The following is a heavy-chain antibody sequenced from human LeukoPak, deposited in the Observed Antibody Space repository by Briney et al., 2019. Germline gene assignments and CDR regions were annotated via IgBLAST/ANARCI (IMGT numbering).Heavy chain of an antibody. CDR1: GFTFSSYA. CDR3: ARDVYSSTPNFFEY. V-gene: IGHV3-30-3*01. Sequence: GGPLRLSCVASGFTFSSYAIHGGRQAPGKGPEWVAVISYDGSNKYYADSVKGRFTISRDNSKNPLCLQMNRLRAEDTALYYRARDVYSSTPNFFEYWGQGTRVTVSS. CDR2: ISYDGSNK. D-gene: IGHD6-19*01. J-gene: IGHJ4*02.